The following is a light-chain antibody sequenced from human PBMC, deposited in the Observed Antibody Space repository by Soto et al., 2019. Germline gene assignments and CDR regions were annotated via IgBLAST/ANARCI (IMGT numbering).Light chain of an antibody. Sequence: EIVLTHSPGTLSLSPWKIATLSCRASQSISSSYLAWYQQRPGQAPRLLIYGASNRAIGVPDRFSGSASGTEFTLTISSLQSEDFAVYYCQQYNNWPRTFGQGTRLEIK. CDR3: QQYNNWPRT. CDR1: QSISSSY. CDR2: GAS. J-gene: IGKJ5*01. V-gene: IGKV3-15*01.